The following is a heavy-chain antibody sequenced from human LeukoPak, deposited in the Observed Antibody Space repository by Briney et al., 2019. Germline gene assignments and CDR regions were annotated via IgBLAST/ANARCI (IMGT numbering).Heavy chain of an antibody. CDR3: ASLGIAVAGNRAFDI. Sequence: SGTLSLTCAVSGRSIRSNNYFWGWVRQPPGKELEWTGSIYYSGSTYYNPSLKSRVIISVDTSKNQFTLKLSYVTAADTAVYYCASLGIAVAGNRAFDIWGQGTMVTVSS. CDR2: IYYSGST. V-gene: IGHV4-39*01. J-gene: IGHJ3*02. D-gene: IGHD6-19*01. CDR1: GRSIRSNNYF.